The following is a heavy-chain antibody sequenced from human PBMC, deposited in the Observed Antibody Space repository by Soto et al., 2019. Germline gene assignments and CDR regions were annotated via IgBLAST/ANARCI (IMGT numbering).Heavy chain of an antibody. CDR3: ARGSIAAALDY. V-gene: IGHV4-34*01. D-gene: IGHD6-13*01. J-gene: IGHJ4*02. CDR1: GGSFSGYY. Sequence: QVQLQQWGAGLLKPSETLSLTCAVYGGSFSGYYWSWIRQPPGKGLEWIGEINHSGSTNYNPSLKSRVTISVDTSKNQFSLKLSSVTAADTAVYYWARGSIAAALDYWGQGTLVTVSS. CDR2: INHSGST.